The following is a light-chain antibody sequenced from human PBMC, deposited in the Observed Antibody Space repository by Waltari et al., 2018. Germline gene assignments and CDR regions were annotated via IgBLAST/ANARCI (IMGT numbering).Light chain of an antibody. J-gene: IGLJ3*02. Sequence: QSVLTQTPSASGTPGQRVTISCSGSTSNIGSTTVNWYRQLPGTAPKLLIYNNDQRPSGVPDLFSGSKSGTSASLAISGLQSEDEADYYCAAWDDSRNGWVFGGGTKLTVL. CDR2: NND. CDR3: AAWDDSRNGWV. CDR1: TSNIGSTT. V-gene: IGLV1-44*01.